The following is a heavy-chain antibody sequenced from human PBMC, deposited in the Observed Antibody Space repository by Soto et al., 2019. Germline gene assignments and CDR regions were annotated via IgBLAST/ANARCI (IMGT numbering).Heavy chain of an antibody. CDR1: GFTFSRYA. CDR2: ISGGGGST. CDR3: AKGVTTADY. Sequence: EVQLLESGGDLVQPGGSLRLSCGASGFTFSRYAMSWVRQAPGKGLEWVSTISGGGGSTYYADSVKGRFIISRDNSKNTLYLQMNSLRAEDTAVYYCAKGVTTADYWGQGTLVTVSS. J-gene: IGHJ4*02. V-gene: IGHV3-23*01. D-gene: IGHD4-17*01.